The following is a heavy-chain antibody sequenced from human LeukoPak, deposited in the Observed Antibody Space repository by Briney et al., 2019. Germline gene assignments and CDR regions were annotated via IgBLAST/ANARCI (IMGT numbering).Heavy chain of an antibody. D-gene: IGHD1-1*01. Sequence: GGSLRLSCAASGFTFSSYGMHWVRQAPGKGLEWVAVISYDGSNKYYADSVKGRFTISRDNSKNTLYLQMNSLRAEDTAVYYCAKTGTTWGEGNFDYWGQGTLATVSS. J-gene: IGHJ4*02. CDR3: AKTGTTWGEGNFDY. CDR2: ISYDGSNK. CDR1: GFTFSSYG. V-gene: IGHV3-30*18.